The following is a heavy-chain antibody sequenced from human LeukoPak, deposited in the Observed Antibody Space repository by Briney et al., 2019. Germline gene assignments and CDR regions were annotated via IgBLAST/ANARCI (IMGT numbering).Heavy chain of an antibody. CDR2: INHSGST. CDR1: GGSFSGYY. V-gene: IGHV4-34*01. D-gene: IGHD2-15*01. CDR3: ARHEGRYCSGGSCSYFDY. J-gene: IGHJ4*02. Sequence: PSETLSLTCAVYGGSFSGYYWSWIRQPPGKGLEWIGEINHSGSTNYNPSLKSRVTISVDTSKNQFSLKLSSVTAADTAVYYCARHEGRYCSGGSCSYFDYWGQGTLVTVSS.